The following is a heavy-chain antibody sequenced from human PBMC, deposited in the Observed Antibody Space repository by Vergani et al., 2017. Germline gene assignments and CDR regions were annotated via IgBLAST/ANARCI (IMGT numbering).Heavy chain of an antibody. CDR2: IYYSGST. CDR1: GGSISSSSYY. CDR3: ARRTWFGELFASFDY. Sequence: QLQLQESGPGLVKPSETLSLTCTVSGGSISSSSYYWGWIRQPPGKGLEWIGSIYYSGSTYYNPSLKSRVTISVDTSKNQVSLKLSSVTAADTAVYYCARRTWFGELFASFDYWGQGTLVTVSS. V-gene: IGHV4-39*01. J-gene: IGHJ4*02. D-gene: IGHD3-10*01.